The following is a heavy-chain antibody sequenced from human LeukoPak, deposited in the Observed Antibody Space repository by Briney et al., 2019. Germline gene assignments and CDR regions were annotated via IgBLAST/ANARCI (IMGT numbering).Heavy chain of an antibody. Sequence: PGGSLRLSCAASGFTFSSYGMSWVRQAPGKGLEWVSAISGSGGSTYYADSVKGRFTISRDNAKNSLYLQMNSLRAEDTAVYYCARDYGYLGGYMDVWGKGTTVTVSS. V-gene: IGHV3-23*01. CDR2: ISGSGGST. CDR1: GFTFSSYG. J-gene: IGHJ6*03. D-gene: IGHD6-25*01. CDR3: ARDYGYLGGYMDV.